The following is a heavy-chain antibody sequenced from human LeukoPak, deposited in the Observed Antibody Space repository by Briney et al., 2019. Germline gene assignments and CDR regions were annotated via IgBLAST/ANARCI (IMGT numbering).Heavy chain of an antibody. CDR2: ISAYNGNT. J-gene: IGHJ4*02. Sequence: ASVKVSCKASGHTFTSYGISWVRQAPGQGLEWMGWISAYNGNTNYAQKLQGRVTMTTDTSTSTAYMELRSLRSDDTAVYYCARDGALIAVAGVDYWGQGTLVTVSS. CDR3: ARDGALIAVAGVDY. D-gene: IGHD6-19*01. CDR1: GHTFTSYG. V-gene: IGHV1-18*01.